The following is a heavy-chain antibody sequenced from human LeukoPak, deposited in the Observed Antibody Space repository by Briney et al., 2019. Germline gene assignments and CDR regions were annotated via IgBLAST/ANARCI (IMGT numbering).Heavy chain of an antibody. Sequence: ASVKVSCKASGYTFTSYGISWVRQAPGQGLEWMGWISAYNGNTNYAQKLQGRVTMTTDTSTSTAYMELRSLRSDDTAVYYCARGRYSSSLEHYYYYYMDVWGKGTTVTISS. D-gene: IGHD6-13*01. CDR1: GYTFTSYG. CDR2: ISAYNGNT. V-gene: IGHV1-18*01. J-gene: IGHJ6*03. CDR3: ARGRYSSSLEHYYYYYMDV.